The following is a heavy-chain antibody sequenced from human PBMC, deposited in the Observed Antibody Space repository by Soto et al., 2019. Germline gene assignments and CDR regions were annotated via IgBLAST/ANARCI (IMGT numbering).Heavy chain of an antibody. D-gene: IGHD3-10*01. CDR3: TGITWFRGMDV. Sequence: PSQTLSITDDISGDSVSSNSSGWNWIRQSPSRGLEWLGRTYYKSKLNNDYALSVKSRITINPDTSKNQFSLHLYSVTPEDTAVYYCTGITWFRGMDVWGQGTPVTVSS. CDR2: TYYKSKLNN. CDR1: GDSVSSNSSG. J-gene: IGHJ6*02. V-gene: IGHV6-1*01.